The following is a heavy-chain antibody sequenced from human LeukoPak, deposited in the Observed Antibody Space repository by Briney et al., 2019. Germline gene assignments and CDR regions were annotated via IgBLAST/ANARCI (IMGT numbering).Heavy chain of an antibody. Sequence: GGSLRLSCAASGFTFSSYSMNWVRQAPGKGLEWVSSISSSSSYIYYADSVKGRFTISRDNAKNSLYLQMNSLRAEDTAVYYCARGVVSSGYFDDAFDIWGQGTMVTVSS. D-gene: IGHD3-22*01. V-gene: IGHV3-21*01. CDR3: ARGVVSSGYFDDAFDI. J-gene: IGHJ3*02. CDR1: GFTFSSYS. CDR2: ISSSSSYI.